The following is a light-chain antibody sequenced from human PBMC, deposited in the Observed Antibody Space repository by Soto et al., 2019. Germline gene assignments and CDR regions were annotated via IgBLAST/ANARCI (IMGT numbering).Light chain of an antibody. CDR3: QQYGASPRPWT. CDR1: QNVRGPY. Sequence: DIVLTQSPGTLSLFPGERATLSCRASQNVRGPYLAWYQQKPGQPPRLLIYGASSRATGIPDRFSGSGSGSYFTLTISRLEPEDFAMYYCQQYGASPRPWTFGPGTKVEIK. V-gene: IGKV3-20*01. J-gene: IGKJ1*01. CDR2: GAS.